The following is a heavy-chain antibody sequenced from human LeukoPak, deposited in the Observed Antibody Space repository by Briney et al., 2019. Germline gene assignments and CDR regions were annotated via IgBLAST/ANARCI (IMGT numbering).Heavy chain of an antibody. CDR2: FDPEDGET. D-gene: IGHD2-15*01. CDR1: GYTLTELS. Sequence: ASVKVSCKVSGYTLTELSMHWVRQAPGKGLEWMGGFDPEDGETIYAQKFQGRVTMTEDTSTDTAYMELSSLRSEDTAVYYCARYAAAASWFDPWGQGTLVTVSS. CDR3: ARYAAAASWFDP. V-gene: IGHV1-24*01. J-gene: IGHJ5*02.